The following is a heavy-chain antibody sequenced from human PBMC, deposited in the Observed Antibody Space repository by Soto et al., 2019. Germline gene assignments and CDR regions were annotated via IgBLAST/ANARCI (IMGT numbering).Heavy chain of an antibody. Sequence: GGSLRLSCAASGFTFSSYDMHWVRQATGKGLEWVSAIGTAGDTYYPGSVKGRFTISRENAKNSLYLQMNSLRAEDTAVYYCARGIFGGQRYGSGSFDVWGQGTTVTVSS. J-gene: IGHJ6*02. D-gene: IGHD3-10*01. V-gene: IGHV3-13*01. CDR1: GFTFSSYD. CDR2: IGTAGDT. CDR3: ARGIFGGQRYGSGSFDV.